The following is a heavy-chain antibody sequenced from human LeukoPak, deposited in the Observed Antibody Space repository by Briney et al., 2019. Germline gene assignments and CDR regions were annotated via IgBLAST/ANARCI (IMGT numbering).Heavy chain of an antibody. J-gene: IGHJ4*02. CDR3: ASPRTDGSGSYSFFHPIDY. CDR2: IIPIFGTA. CDR1: GYTFTGYY. D-gene: IGHD3-10*01. V-gene: IGHV1-69*13. Sequence: GASVKVSCKASGYTFTGYYMHWVRQAPGQGLEWMGGIIPIFGTANYAQKFQGRVTITADESTSTAYMELSSLRSEDTAVYYCASPRTDGSGSYSFFHPIDYWGQGTLVTVSS.